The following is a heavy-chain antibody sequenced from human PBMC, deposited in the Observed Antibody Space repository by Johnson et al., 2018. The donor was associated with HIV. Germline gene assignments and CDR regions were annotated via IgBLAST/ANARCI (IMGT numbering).Heavy chain of an antibody. CDR1: GFTFSSYW. Sequence: VQLVESGGGLVQPGGSLRLSCAASGFTFSSYWMHWVRQAPGKGLVWVSRINSDGSSTSYADSVKGRFTISRDNSKDTLFLQMDSLRPEDTAVYYCANLLFLQWLAPDDGFDIWGQGTMVTVSS. D-gene: IGHD3-3*01. J-gene: IGHJ3*02. CDR3: ANLLFLQWLAPDDGFDI. V-gene: IGHV3-74*01. CDR2: INSDGSST.